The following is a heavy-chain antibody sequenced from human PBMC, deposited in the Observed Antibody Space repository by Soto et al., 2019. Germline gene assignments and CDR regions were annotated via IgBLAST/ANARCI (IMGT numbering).Heavy chain of an antibody. CDR3: ARDRGAYYDFWSGNYDYYYYGMDV. D-gene: IGHD3-3*01. CDR2: IYYSGST. V-gene: IGHV4-61*01. CDR1: GCSVSSGSYY. Sequence: XETLSLTCTVAGCSVSSGSYYWSWIRQPRGKGLEWIGYIYYSGSTNYNPSLKSRVTISVDTSKNQFSLKLSSVTAADTAVYYCARDRGAYYDFWSGNYDYYYYGMDVWGQGTTVTVSS. J-gene: IGHJ6*02.